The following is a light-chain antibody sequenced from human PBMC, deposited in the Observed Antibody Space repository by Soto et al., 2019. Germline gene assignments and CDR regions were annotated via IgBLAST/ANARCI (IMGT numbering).Light chain of an antibody. J-gene: IGKJ4*01. CDR3: QQRSNWPLT. CDR1: QRVSSY. CDR2: DAS. V-gene: IGKV3-11*01. Sequence: EIVLTQSPATLSLSPGERATLSCRASQRVSSYLACYQQKPGQAPRLLIYDASNRATGIPARFSGSGSGTDFTLTFSSLEPEDFAVYYCQQRSNWPLTFGVGTKVEIK.